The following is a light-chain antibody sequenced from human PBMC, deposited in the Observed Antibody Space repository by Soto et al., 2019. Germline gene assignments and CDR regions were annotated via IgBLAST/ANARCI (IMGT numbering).Light chain of an antibody. CDR2: GNS. Sequence: QSVLTQPPSVSGAPGQRVTIPCTGSSSNIGAGYDVHWYQQFPRTAPKVLIYGNSNRPSGVPDRFSGSKSGTSASLAITGLQAEDEAHYYCQSSDNSLSVIFGGGTKVTVL. CDR1: SSNIGAGYD. V-gene: IGLV1-40*01. J-gene: IGLJ2*01. CDR3: QSSDNSLSVI.